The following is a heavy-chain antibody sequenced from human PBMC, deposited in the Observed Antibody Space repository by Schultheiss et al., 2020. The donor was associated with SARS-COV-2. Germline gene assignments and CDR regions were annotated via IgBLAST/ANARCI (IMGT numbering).Heavy chain of an antibody. D-gene: IGHD3-10*01. J-gene: IGHJ6*02. CDR3: ARAAYGLGSSIYYGLDV. Sequence: GESLKISCAASGFTFSSYSMNWVRQAPGKGLEWVAVIWYDGTKKYYADSVKGRFIISRDNSKNTLYLQMNSLRAEDSAVYYCARAAYGLGSSIYYGLDVWGQGTTVTVSS. V-gene: IGHV3-33*08. CDR2: IWYDGTKK. CDR1: GFTFSSYS.